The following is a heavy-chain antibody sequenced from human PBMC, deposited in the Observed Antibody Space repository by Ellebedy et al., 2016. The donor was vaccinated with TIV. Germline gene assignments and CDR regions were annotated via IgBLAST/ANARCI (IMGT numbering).Heavy chain of an antibody. J-gene: IGHJ4*02. CDR1: GYTFTGYY. V-gene: IGHV1-2*04. CDR3: ARTVSYSSGWYGY. D-gene: IGHD6-19*01. Sequence: AASVKVSCKASGYTFTGYYMHWVRQAPGQGLEWMGWINPNSGGTNYAQKFQGWVTMTRDTSISTAYMELSSLRTEDTAVFYCARTVSYSSGWYGYWGQGTLVTVSS. CDR2: INPNSGGT.